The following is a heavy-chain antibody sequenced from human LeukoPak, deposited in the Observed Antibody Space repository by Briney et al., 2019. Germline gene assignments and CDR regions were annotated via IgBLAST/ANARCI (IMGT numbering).Heavy chain of an antibody. D-gene: IGHD6-13*01. Sequence: SETLSLTCTVSGGSISSSSYYWGWIRQPPGKGLEWIGSIYYSGSTYYNPSLKSRVTISVDTSKNQFSLKLSSVTAADTAVYYCARYLGSSWYYYFDYWGQGTLFTVSS. CDR1: GGSISSSSYY. CDR3: ARYLGSSWYYYFDY. CDR2: IYYSGST. J-gene: IGHJ4*02. V-gene: IGHV4-39*01.